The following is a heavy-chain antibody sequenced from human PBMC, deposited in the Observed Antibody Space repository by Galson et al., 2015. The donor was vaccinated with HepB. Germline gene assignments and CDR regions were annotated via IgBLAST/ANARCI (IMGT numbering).Heavy chain of an antibody. V-gene: IGHV3-53*05. CDR1: GFSVSRNY. Sequence: SLRLSCAASGFSVSRNYMNWVRQAPGKGLEWVSIIYSGGSTYYADSVKGRFTMTTDTSTNTAYLELGSLRSDDTAVYYCARGGMATIGGPTFDYWGHGTLVTVSS. D-gene: IGHD5-24*01. CDR2: IYSGGST. CDR3: ARGGMATIGGPTFDY. J-gene: IGHJ4*01.